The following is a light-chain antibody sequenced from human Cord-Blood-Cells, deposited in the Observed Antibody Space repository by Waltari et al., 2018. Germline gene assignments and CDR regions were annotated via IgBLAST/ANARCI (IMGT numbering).Light chain of an antibody. Sequence: QSALTQPASVSGSPGQSITISCTGTSRDVGSYNLVSWYHQHPGKAPKLMIYEGSKRPSGVSNRFSGSKSGNTASLTISGLQAEDEADYYCCSHAGSSTLVFGGGTKLTVL. CDR2: EGS. V-gene: IGLV2-23*01. CDR3: CSHAGSSTLV. CDR1: SRDVGSYNL. J-gene: IGLJ3*02.